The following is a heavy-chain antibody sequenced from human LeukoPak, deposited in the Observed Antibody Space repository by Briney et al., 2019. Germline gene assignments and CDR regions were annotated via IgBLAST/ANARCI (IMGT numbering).Heavy chain of an antibody. V-gene: IGHV3-21*01. D-gene: IGHD4-17*01. CDR2: ISSSSSYI. CDR3: ARVRGPSQTSTQTLHMDV. Sequence: GGSLRLTCAASGFTFSSYSMNWVRQAPGKGLEWVSSISSSSSYIYYADSVKGRFTISRDNAKNSLYLQMNSLRAEDTAVYYCARVRGPSQTSTQTLHMDVWGKGTTVTVSS. J-gene: IGHJ6*03. CDR1: GFTFSSYS.